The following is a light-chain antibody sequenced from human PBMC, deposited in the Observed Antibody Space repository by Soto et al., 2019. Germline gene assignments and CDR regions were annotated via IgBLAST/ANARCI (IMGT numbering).Light chain of an antibody. CDR3: AAWVHSLNGGVV. CDR1: SSNIGSNS. CDR2: SNN. Sequence: QSVLTQPPSASGTPGQRITISCSGSSSNIGSNSVNWYQQLPGTAPKLLIYSNNLRPSGIPDRFSGSKSGTSASLAISGLQSEDEADYYCAAWVHSLNGGVVFGGGTKVTVL. J-gene: IGLJ3*02. V-gene: IGLV1-44*01.